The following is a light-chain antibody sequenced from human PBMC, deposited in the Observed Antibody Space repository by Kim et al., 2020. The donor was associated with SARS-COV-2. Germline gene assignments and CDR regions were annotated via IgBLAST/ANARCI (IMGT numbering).Light chain of an antibody. CDR2: GAS. CDR1: QTVGSH. CDR3: QQTYSIPT. V-gene: IGKV1-39*01. Sequence: DVQMTQSPLSLSASVGDTVTITCLASQTVGSHLNWFQQKPGKVPKLLIFGASNLQRGAPSRFSGSGSGTDFTLAISSLQPEDFVTYYCQQTYSIPTFGPVTKLDIK. J-gene: IGKJ1*01.